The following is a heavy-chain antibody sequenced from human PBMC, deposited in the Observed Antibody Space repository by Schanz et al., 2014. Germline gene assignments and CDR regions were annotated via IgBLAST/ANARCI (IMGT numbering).Heavy chain of an antibody. CDR2: INPNSGAT. J-gene: IGHJ6*02. Sequence: QVQLVQSGAEVKKPGASVKVSCKASGYTFTVYYMHWVRQAPGQGLEWLGWINPNSGATSSAQKFQGRVTMTWDRSISTANMELSRLRSDDTAVYYCARENKDYDSILNKFFHHGLDLWGQGTTVTVSS. V-gene: IGHV1-2*02. CDR1: GYTFTVYY. D-gene: IGHD3-3*02. CDR3: ARENKDYDSILNKFFHHGLDL.